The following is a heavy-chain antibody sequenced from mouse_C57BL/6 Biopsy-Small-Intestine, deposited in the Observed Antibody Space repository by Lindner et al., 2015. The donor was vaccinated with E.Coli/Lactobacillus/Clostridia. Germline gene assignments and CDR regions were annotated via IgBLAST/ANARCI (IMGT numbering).Heavy chain of an antibody. CDR2: INPSSGYT. D-gene: IGHD1-1*01. V-gene: IGHV1-4*01. CDR3: ATNYYGSSYDWLAY. J-gene: IGHJ3*01. CDR1: GYTFTSYT. Sequence: VQLQESGAELARPGASVKMSCKASGYTFTSYTMHWVKQRPGQGLEWIGYINPSSGYTKYNQKFKDKATLTADKSSSTAYMQLSSLTSEDSAVYYCATNYYGSSYDWLAYWGQGTLVTVSA.